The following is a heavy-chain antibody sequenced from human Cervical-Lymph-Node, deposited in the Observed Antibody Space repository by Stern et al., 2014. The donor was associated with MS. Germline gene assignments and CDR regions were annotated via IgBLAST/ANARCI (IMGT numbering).Heavy chain of an antibody. V-gene: IGHV3-33*01. CDR3: ARGHIPYAYNYLFDY. D-gene: IGHD5-24*01. J-gene: IGHJ4*02. CDR1: GFTLSSYG. Sequence: VQLVESGGGVVQPGTSLRLSCAASGFTLSSYGMHWVRQAPGKGLGWVALAWYDGSTAYYTNSVKGRFTISRDNSKNTLSLQMNSLTAEDTAVYYCARGHIPYAYNYLFDYWGQGTLVTVSS. CDR2: AWYDGSTA.